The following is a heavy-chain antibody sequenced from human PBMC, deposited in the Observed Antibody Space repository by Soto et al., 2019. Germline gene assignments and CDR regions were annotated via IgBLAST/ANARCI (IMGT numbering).Heavy chain of an antibody. CDR2: INHSGST. J-gene: IGHJ6*03. D-gene: IGHD2-2*03. V-gene: IGHV4-34*01. CDR3: DGGLGFCWSSSRYAPYYYYLQEG. CDR1: GGSFSGYY. Sequence: SETLSLTCAVYGGSFSGYYWSWIRQPPGKGLEWIGEINHSGSTNYNPSLKSRVTISVDTSKNQFSLKLSSVTAAGTAVYYCDGGLGFCWSSSRYAPYYYYLQEGWGKGTTVTVSS.